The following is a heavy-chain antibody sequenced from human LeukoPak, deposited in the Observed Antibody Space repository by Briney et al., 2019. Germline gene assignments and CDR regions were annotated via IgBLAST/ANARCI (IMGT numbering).Heavy chain of an antibody. D-gene: IGHD3-10*01. CDR3: ARAAMVRGVISHNWFDP. Sequence: SETLSLTCVVSGGSISSTSYYWGWIRQPPGKGLEWIGSIYYSGSTYYSPSLKSRVTISVDTSKNQFSLKLSSVTAADTAVYYCARAAMVRGVISHNWFDPWGQGTLVTVSS. CDR1: GGSISSTSYY. V-gene: IGHV4-39*07. J-gene: IGHJ5*02. CDR2: IYYSGST.